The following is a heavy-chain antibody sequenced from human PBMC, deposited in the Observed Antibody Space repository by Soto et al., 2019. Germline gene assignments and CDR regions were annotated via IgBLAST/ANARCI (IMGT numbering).Heavy chain of an antibody. D-gene: IGHD2-2*01. V-gene: IGHV3-30-3*01. CDR1: GFTFSSYA. Sequence: PGGSLRLSCASSGFTFSSYAMHLVRQAPGKGLEWVAVISYDGSNKYYADSVKGRFTISRDNSKNTLYLQMNSLKTEDTAVYYCTTDWYCSSTSCYDWFDPWGQGTLVTVSS. J-gene: IGHJ5*02. CDR2: ISYDGSNK. CDR3: TTDWYCSSTSCYDWFDP.